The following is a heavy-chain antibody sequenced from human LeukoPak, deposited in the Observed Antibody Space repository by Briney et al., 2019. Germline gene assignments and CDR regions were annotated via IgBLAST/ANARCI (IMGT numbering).Heavy chain of an antibody. Sequence: GGSLRLSCAASGFTFSSYSMNWVRQAPGKGLEWVSYISSSSSTIYYADSVKGRFTISRDNAKNSLYLQMNSLGAEDTAVYYCARDKGYYYMDVWGKGTTVTVSS. CDR1: GFTFSSYS. CDR2: ISSSSSTI. V-gene: IGHV3-48*01. J-gene: IGHJ6*03. CDR3: ARDKGYYYMDV.